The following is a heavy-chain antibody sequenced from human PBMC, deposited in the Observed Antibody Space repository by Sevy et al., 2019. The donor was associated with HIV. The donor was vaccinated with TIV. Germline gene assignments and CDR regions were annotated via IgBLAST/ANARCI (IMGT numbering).Heavy chain of an antibody. V-gene: IGHV3-23*01. Sequence: GGSLRLSCAASGFTFSSYAMNWVRQAPGKGLEWVSGISGSGGSGDKTNYADSVKGRFTISRDDSKNSLYLQLNSLRPEDTAIYYCATKYDSRGYFDYWGQGTLVTVSS. CDR2: ISGSGGSGDKT. J-gene: IGHJ4*02. CDR1: GFTFSSYA. D-gene: IGHD3-22*01. CDR3: ATKYDSRGYFDY.